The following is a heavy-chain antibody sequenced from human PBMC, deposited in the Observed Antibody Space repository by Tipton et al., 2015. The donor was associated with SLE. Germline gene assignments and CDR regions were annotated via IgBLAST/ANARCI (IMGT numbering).Heavy chain of an antibody. D-gene: IGHD4-17*01. Sequence: TLSLTCTVSGGSISSSSYYWGWIRQPPGKGLEWIGSIYYSGNTYYNPSLKSRVSISVDTSKNQFSLKLSSVTAADTAVYYCARDQITVTKARAFDIWGQGTMVTVSS. CDR3: ARDQITVTKARAFDI. CDR2: IYYSGNT. J-gene: IGHJ3*02. V-gene: IGHV4-39*07. CDR1: GGSISSSSYY.